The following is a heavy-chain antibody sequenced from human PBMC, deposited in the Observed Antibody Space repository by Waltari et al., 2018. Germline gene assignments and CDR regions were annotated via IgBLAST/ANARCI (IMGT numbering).Heavy chain of an antibody. Sequence: EVQLVESGGGLVQPGGSLRLSCAASGFPFSIYWMTWVRQDPGGGLEWVANIKEDGTDTYYVDSVKGRFTISKDNAENSLYLQMNSLRVEDTAIYYCARSQRHSFEICGQGTMVTVSS. CDR1: GFPFSIYW. V-gene: IGHV3-7*03. CDR2: IKEDGTDT. D-gene: IGHD3-3*02. CDR3: ARSQRHSFEI. J-gene: IGHJ3*02.